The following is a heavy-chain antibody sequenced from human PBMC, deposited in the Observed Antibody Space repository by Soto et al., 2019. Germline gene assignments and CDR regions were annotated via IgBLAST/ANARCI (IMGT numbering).Heavy chain of an antibody. D-gene: IGHD1-26*01. J-gene: IGHJ4*02. CDR3: GRGRSGQIVVFY. CDR2: IGPESGAT. CDR1: GYTFAGHY. Sequence: ASVKVSCKASGYTFAGHYIHWVRQAPEQGPEWMGEIGPESGATRYAQRFQGRVTMTRDMSITTVYMELNNLSPDDTAVYYCGRGRSGQIVVFYWGQGTPVTVSS. V-gene: IGHV1-2*02.